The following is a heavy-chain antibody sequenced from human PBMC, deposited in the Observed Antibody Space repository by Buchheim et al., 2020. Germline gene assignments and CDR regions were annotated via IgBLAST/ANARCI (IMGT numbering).Heavy chain of an antibody. J-gene: IGHJ4*02. CDR2: ISYDGSNK. V-gene: IGHV3-30*03. CDR3: ARLPIHDYGDYGVDY. CDR1: GFTFSSYG. Sequence: QVQLVESGGGVVQPGRSLRLSCAAPGFTFSSYGMHWVRQAPGKGLEWVAVISYDGSNKYYADSVKGRFTISRDNSKNTLYLQMNSLRAEDTAVYYCARLPIHDYGDYGVDYWGQGTL. D-gene: IGHD4-17*01.